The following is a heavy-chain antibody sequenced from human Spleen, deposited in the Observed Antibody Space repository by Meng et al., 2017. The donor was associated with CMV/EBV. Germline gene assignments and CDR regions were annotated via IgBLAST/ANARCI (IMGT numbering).Heavy chain of an antibody. CDR3: AKDYSSSSLYYFDY. CDR1: GFTFDDYT. J-gene: IGHJ4*02. D-gene: IGHD6-6*01. CDR2: ITWDGGTT. Sequence: LSLTCAASGFTFDDYTMHWVRQAPGKGLEWVSLITWDGGTTYYADSVKGRFTISRDNSRNSLFLQMNSLRSEDAAFYYCAKDYSSSSLYYFDYWGQGTLVTVSS. V-gene: IGHV3-43*01.